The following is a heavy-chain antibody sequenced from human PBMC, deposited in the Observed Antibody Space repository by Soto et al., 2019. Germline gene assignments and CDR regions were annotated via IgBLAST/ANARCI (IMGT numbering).Heavy chain of an antibody. J-gene: IGHJ2*01. CDR2: FSYSGSL. V-gene: IGHV4-34*01. D-gene: IGHD1-20*01. CDR1: GGSSRAYH. CDR3: AGGPRYWSFAL. Sequence: LSLTCSVYGGSSRAYHWSWIRQSPGEGLEWIGEFSYSGSLNYNPSLKRRVAVSLDTPTDHFSLTMTSVTAADTGVYFCAGGPRYWSFALWGRGTLVTVSS.